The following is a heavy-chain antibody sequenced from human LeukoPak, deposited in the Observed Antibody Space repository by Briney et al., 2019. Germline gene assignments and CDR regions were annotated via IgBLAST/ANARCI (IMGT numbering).Heavy chain of an antibody. V-gene: IGHV4-59*01. J-gene: IGHJ6*03. D-gene: IGHD1-26*01. CDR2: IYYSGST. Sequence: SETLSLTCNVSSGSISSSYWSWIRQPPGKGLEWIGYIYYSGSTNYNPSLKSRVTISVDTSKNQFSLKLSSVTAADTAVYYCARAPTTHYYYYMDVWGKGTTVTVSS. CDR3: ARAPTTHYYYYMDV. CDR1: SGSISSSY.